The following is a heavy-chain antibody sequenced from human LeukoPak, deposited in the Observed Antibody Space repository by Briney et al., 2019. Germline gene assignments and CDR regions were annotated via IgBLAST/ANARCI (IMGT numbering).Heavy chain of an antibody. CDR3: ARVPSTYPYYLDY. V-gene: IGHV3-21*01. CDR2: ISSSNTYI. J-gene: IGHJ4*02. Sequence: PGGSLRLSCAASGFTFSSYSMNWVRQAPGKGLEWVSSISSSNTYIYYADSVKGRFTISRVNAKNSLYLQMNSLRVDYTAVYYCARVPSTYPYYLDYWGQGTLVTVSS. CDR1: GFTFSSYS.